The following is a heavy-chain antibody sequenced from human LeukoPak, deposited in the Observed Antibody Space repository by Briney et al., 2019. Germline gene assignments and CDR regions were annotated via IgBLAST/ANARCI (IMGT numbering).Heavy chain of an antibody. CDR2: ISYDGSNK. D-gene: IGHD6-13*01. J-gene: IGHJ4*02. CDR1: GFTFSSYW. CDR3: ARAPIAAAGTDYFDY. Sequence: GGSLRLSCAASGFTFSSYWMHWVRQAPGKGLEWVAVISYDGSNKYYADSVKGRFTISRDNSKNTLYLQMNSLRAEDTAVYYCARAPIAAAGTDYFDYWGQGTLVTVSS. V-gene: IGHV3-30-3*01.